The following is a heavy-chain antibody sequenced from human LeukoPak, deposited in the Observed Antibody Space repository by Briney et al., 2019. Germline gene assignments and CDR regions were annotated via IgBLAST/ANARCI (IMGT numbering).Heavy chain of an antibody. V-gene: IGHV1-24*01. CDR1: GYTLTELS. Sequence: EASVKVSCKVSGYTLTELSMHWVRQAPGKGLEWMGGFDPEDGETIYAQRFQGRVTTTEDTSTDTAYMELSSLGSEDTAVYYCATGLAYWGQGTLVTVSS. J-gene: IGHJ4*02. CDR3: ATGLAY. D-gene: IGHD2-21*01. CDR2: FDPEDGET.